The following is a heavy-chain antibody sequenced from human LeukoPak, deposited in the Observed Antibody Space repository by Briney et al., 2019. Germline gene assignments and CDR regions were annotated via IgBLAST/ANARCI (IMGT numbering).Heavy chain of an antibody. CDR1: GYTFTSYG. V-gene: IGHV1-18*01. J-gene: IGHJ6*03. CDR2: ISACNGNT. D-gene: IGHD2-2*01. Sequence: ASVKVSCRASGYTFTSYGISWVRQAPGQGLEWMGWISACNGNTNYALKLQGRVTMTTDTSTSTAYMELRSLRSDDTAVYYCARGIVVVPAAPYYYYYMDVWGKGTTVTVSS. CDR3: ARGIVVVPAAPYYYYYMDV.